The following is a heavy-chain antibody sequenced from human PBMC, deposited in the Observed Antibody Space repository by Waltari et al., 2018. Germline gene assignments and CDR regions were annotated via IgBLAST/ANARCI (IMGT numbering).Heavy chain of an antibody. Sequence: QITLKESGPTLVKPTQTLTLTCTVSGFSVSSSGVGVGWIRQTPGKALEWLALIYYNDDARYRPSRRRRLTITNDTSKNQVVLTMTNMDPVDTATYYCAHTPLRWELVLDYWGQGTLVTFSS. D-gene: IGHD6-13*01. CDR1: GFSVSSSGVG. CDR3: AHTPLRWELVLDY. V-gene: IGHV2-5*01. J-gene: IGHJ4*02. CDR2: IYYNDDA.